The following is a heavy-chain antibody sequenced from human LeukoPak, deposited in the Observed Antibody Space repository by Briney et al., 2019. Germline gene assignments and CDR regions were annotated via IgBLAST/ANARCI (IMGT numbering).Heavy chain of an antibody. CDR3: ARNSYSYGRYDAFDI. CDR1: GGSISSGGYY. CDR2: IYYSGST. J-gene: IGHJ3*02. D-gene: IGHD5-18*01. Sequence: SETLSLTCTVSGGSISSGGYYWSWIRQHPGKGLEWIGYIYYSGSTYYNPSLKSRVTISVDTSKNQFSLNLSSVTAADTAVYYCARNSYSYGRYDAFDIWGQGTMVTVSS. V-gene: IGHV4-31*03.